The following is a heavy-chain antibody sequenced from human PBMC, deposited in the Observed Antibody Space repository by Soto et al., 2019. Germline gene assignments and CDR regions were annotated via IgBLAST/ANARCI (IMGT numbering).Heavy chain of an antibody. J-gene: IGHJ4*02. Sequence: GGSLRLSCAASGFTFSTYAMSWVRQAPGKGLEWVSGISGSGDGTYYTDSVKGRFTISRDNSKNTLFLHMNSLSVEDTALYYCAKAQRYSSSWSLVPLYYFDYWGQGSLVTVSS. V-gene: IGHV3-23*01. D-gene: IGHD6-13*01. CDR1: GFTFSTYA. CDR2: ISGSGDGT. CDR3: AKAQRYSSSWSLVPLYYFDY.